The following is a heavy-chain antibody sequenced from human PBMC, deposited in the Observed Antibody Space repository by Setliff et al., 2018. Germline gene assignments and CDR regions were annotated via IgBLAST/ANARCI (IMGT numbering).Heavy chain of an antibody. Sequence: SETLSLTCTVSGDSISSGSYYWTWIRQPAGKGLEWIGHFHTGGRTNYNRSLRSRVSISVDTYKNQLSLKLSSVTAADTATYYCARAGPTVTFFRVLVISWWDPWGQGSLVTVSS. CDR3: ARAGPTVTFFRVLVISWWDP. D-gene: IGHD3-3*01. CDR2: FHTGGRT. V-gene: IGHV4-61*09. J-gene: IGHJ5*02. CDR1: GDSISSGSYY.